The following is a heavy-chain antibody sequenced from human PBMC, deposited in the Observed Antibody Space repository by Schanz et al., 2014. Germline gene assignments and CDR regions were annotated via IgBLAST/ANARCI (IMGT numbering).Heavy chain of an antibody. CDR3: ARDAVTSVLTPGFYY. CDR2: IGYDGSEK. J-gene: IGHJ4*02. V-gene: IGHV3-7*01. CDR1: GLNFDYYG. D-gene: IGHD4-17*01. Sequence: EVQLVESGGGMVQPGGSLRLSCATSGLNFDYYGMNWVRQAPGKGLEWVANIGYDGSEKYYVDSVKGRFTISRDNAKKSLYLRMNSLRAEDTTVYYCARDAVTSVLTPGFYYWGQGTLVTVSS.